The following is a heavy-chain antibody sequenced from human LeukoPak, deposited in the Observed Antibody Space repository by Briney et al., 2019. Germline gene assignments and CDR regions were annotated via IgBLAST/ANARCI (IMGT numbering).Heavy chain of an antibody. Sequence: PGGSLRLSCAASGSTVSSNYMSWVRQAPGKGLEWVSVIYSGGSTYYADSVKGRFTISRDNSKNTLYLQMNSLRAEDTAVYYCARDASNDFWSGYFRHWGQGTLVTVSS. J-gene: IGHJ1*01. CDR3: ARDASNDFWSGYFRH. D-gene: IGHD3-3*01. V-gene: IGHV3-66*02. CDR2: IYSGGST. CDR1: GSTVSSNY.